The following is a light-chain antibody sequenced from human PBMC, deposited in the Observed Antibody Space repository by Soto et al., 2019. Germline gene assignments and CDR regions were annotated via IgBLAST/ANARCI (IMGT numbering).Light chain of an antibody. Sequence: DIQMTQSPSSLSASVRDRFTITCRASQSISNNLNWYQQKPERAPDLLIYAASSLHSGVPSRFSGSASGTDFTLTISSLQPEDSATYYCQQSHGTPRTFGQGTKVDIK. J-gene: IGKJ1*01. CDR1: QSISNN. CDR3: QQSHGTPRT. V-gene: IGKV1-39*01. CDR2: AAS.